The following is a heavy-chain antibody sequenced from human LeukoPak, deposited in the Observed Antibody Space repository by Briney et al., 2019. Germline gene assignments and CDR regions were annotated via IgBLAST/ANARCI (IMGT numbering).Heavy chain of an antibody. J-gene: IGHJ4*02. CDR3: ARARGGSRDFDY. CDR2: VDHRGST. Sequence: PSETLSLTCAVFGGSSSGHYWSWIRQSPGKGLEWIGEVDHRGSTTYNPSLEGRITISADTSKNQFSLKLSSVTAADTAVYYCARARGGSRDFDYWGQGTLVTVSS. D-gene: IGHD2-15*01. V-gene: IGHV4-34*01. CDR1: GGSSSGHY.